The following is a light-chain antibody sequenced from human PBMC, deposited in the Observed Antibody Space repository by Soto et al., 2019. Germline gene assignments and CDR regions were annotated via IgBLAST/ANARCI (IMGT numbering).Light chain of an antibody. CDR2: KVS. Sequence: DGVMTQSPLSLPVTLGQPASISCRSSQSLVYGGGNTYLNWFQQRPGQSPRRLIYKVSDRDSGVPARFSGSGSGPDFTLKSSRGEAEDVGVYFCMQATPWPYTFGQGTKLEIK. J-gene: IGKJ2*01. CDR1: QSLVYGGGNTY. CDR3: MQATPWPYT. V-gene: IGKV2-30*01.